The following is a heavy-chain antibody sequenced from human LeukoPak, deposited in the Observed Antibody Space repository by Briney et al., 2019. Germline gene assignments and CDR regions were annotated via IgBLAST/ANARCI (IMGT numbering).Heavy chain of an antibody. V-gene: IGHV3-15*01. CDR1: GFTFSNAW. D-gene: IGHD3-10*01. CDR3: TTGDPMVRGVLDY. CDR2: IKSKTDGGTT. J-gene: IGHJ4*02. Sequence: PGGFLRLSCAASGFTFSNAWMSWVRQAPGKGLEWVGRIKSKTDGGTTDYAAPVKGRFTISRDDSKNTLYLQMNSLKTEDTAVYYCTTGDPMVRGVLDYWGQGTLVTVSS.